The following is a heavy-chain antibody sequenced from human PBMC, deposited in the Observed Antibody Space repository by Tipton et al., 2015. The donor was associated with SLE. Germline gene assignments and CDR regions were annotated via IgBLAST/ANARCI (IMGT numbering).Heavy chain of an antibody. V-gene: IGHV1-8*01. D-gene: IGHD3-10*01. CDR1: GYTFSSYD. CDR3: SRAPNYYGSGTTPYYYAMDV. CDR2: MNPNSGKT. Sequence: VQLGQSGAEVKKPGASVKVSCKASGYTFSSYDINWVRQATGQGLEWMGWMNPNSGKTGYAQKFQGSVTMTRNTSIRTAYMELSSLRSKDTAVYYCSRAPNYYGSGTTPYYYAMDVWGQGTTITVSS. J-gene: IGHJ6*02.